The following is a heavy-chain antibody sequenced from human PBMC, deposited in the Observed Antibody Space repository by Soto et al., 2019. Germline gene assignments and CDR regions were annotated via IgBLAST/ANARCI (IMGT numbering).Heavy chain of an antibody. J-gene: IGHJ6*02. Sequence: GASVKVSCKASGYTFTSYYMHWVRQAPGQGLEWMGIINPSGGNTHYAQKFQGRVSMTTDTSTSTAYMELRSLRSDDTAVYYCAREGPAPYYYYGMDVWGQGTTVTVSS. CDR2: INPSGGNT. V-gene: IGHV1-46*01. CDR3: AREGPAPYYYYGMDV. CDR1: GYTFTSYY.